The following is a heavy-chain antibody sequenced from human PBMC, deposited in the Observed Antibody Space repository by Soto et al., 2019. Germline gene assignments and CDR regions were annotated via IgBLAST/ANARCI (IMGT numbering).Heavy chain of an antibody. V-gene: IGHV3-7*01. CDR2: LNQDGSDK. CDR1: RFTFSKFW. D-gene: IGHD7-27*01. J-gene: IGHJ4*02. CDR3: AKTNWGTVDY. Sequence: EGQLVESGGGLVQPGGSLRLCYAASRFTFSKFWMTWVRQAPGKGLEWVANLNQDGSDKYYVDSLKGRFTISRDNAKNSLYLQMNSLRAEVTAVYYCAKTNWGTVDYWGQGTLVTVSS.